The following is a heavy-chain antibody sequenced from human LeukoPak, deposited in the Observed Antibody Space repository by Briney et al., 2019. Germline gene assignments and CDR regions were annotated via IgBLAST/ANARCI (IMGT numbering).Heavy chain of an antibody. CDR1: GYSFTSYW. D-gene: IGHD2-8*01. CDR2: IYPDDSDT. CDR3: ARLAFCTNAVCFSNYYYSMDV. J-gene: IGHJ6*03. V-gene: IGHV5-51*01. Sequence: GESLKISCKGSGYSFTSYWIGWVRQMPGKGLEWMGIIYPDDSDTKYSPSFQGQVTISADKSISAAYLQWSSLKASDTAMYYCARLAFCTNAVCFSNYYYSMDVWGRGTTVTVSS.